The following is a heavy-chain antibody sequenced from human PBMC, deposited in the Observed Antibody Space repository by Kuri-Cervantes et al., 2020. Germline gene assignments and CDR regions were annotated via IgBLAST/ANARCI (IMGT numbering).Heavy chain of an antibody. CDR1: GFTFSNYA. CDR3: AKACYCTCGVCYRTKSGGGAFDI. D-gene: IGHD2-8*02. CDR2: ISCNSGSI. V-gene: IGHV3-9*01. J-gene: IGHJ3*02. Sequence: GGSLRLSCAASGFTFSNYAMHWVRQAPGKGLEWVSGISCNSGSIGYADSVKGRFTISRDNAKNSLYQQMNSLRAEDTALYYCAKACYCTCGVCYRTKSGGGAFDIWGQGTMVTVSS.